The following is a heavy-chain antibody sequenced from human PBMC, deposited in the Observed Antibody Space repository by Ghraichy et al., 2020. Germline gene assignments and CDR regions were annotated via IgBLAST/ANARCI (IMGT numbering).Heavy chain of an antibody. CDR1: SGSFSGYY. V-gene: IGHV4-34*01. Sequence: SETLSLTCAVYSGSFSGYYWSWIRQPPEKGLEWIGEINHSGSTNYNPSLKSRVTISVDTSKNQFSLKLSSVTAADTAVYYCARVGLELGVLQPCHDYLGQGTRVTVSS. CDR3: ARVGLELGVLQPCHDY. D-gene: IGHD1-7*01. J-gene: IGHJ4*02. CDR2: INHSGST.